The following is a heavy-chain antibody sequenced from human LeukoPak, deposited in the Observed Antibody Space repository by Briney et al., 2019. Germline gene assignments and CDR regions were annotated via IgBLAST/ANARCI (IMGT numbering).Heavy chain of an antibody. D-gene: IGHD2-2*01. CDR1: GGSISSGGYS. Sequence: SQTLSLTCAVSGGSISSGGYSWRWIRQPPGTGLEWIGYIYHSGSTYYNPSLKSRVTISVDRSKNQFSLKLSSVTAADTAVYYCARSPRVPAAPYYYYGMDVWGQGTTVTVSS. V-gene: IGHV4-30-2*01. CDR2: IYHSGST. J-gene: IGHJ6*02. CDR3: ARSPRVPAAPYYYYGMDV.